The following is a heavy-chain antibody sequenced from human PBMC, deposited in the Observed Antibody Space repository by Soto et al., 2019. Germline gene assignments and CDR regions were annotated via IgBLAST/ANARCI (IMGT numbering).Heavy chain of an antibody. V-gene: IGHV4-4*07. Sequence: LPLTCTFSGDSINSYYWSLIRQPAGKGLEWIGRISTSGSTKYNPSLKSRVTMPIDTSKNQFSLKLSSVTAADTAVYYCARVGVAGSLEYFDYWGQGSLVTVSS. CDR1: GDSINSYY. CDR3: ARVGVAGSLEYFDY. CDR2: ISTSGST. J-gene: IGHJ4*02. D-gene: IGHD6-19*01.